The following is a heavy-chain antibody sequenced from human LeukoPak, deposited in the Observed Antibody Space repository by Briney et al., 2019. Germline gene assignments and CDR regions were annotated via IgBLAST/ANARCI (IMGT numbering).Heavy chain of an antibody. D-gene: IGHD7-27*01. CDR3: AREFNWGLDY. J-gene: IGHJ4*02. V-gene: IGHV4-34*01. CDR2: INHSGST. CDR1: GGSFSGYY. Sequence: SETLSLTCAVYGGSFSGYYWSWIRQPPGKGLEWIGEINHSGSTNYNPSLKSRVTISVGTSKNQFSLKLRSVTAADTAVYYCAREFNWGLDYWGQGTLVTVSS.